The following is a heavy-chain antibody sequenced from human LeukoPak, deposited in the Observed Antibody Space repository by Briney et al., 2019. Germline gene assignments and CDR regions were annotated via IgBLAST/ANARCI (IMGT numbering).Heavy chain of an antibody. Sequence: AASVKVSCKASGYTFTEYYITWVRQAPGQGLEWMGRINPNSGGTNYAQKFQGRVTMPRDTSISTAYMELSRLRSDDTAVYYCARDPGATTNSFDYWGQGTLVTVSS. J-gene: IGHJ4*02. CDR2: INPNSGGT. D-gene: IGHD1-1*01. CDR3: ARDPGATTNSFDY. V-gene: IGHV1-2*06. CDR1: GYTFTEYY.